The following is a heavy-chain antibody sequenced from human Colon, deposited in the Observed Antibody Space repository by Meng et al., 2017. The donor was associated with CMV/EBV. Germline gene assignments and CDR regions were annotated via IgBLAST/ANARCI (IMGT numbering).Heavy chain of an antibody. J-gene: IGHJ4*02. D-gene: IGHD6-6*01. V-gene: IGHV1-8*01. CDR2: MNPNSGNT. CDR1: GYTFPSYD. Sequence: KASGYTFPSYDLHWVPQATGQGLEWMGWMNPNSGNTGYAQKFQGRVTMTRNTSISTAYMELSSLRSEDTAVYYCARAFEYSSSAGSYWGQGTLVTSPQ. CDR3: ARAFEYSSSAGSY.